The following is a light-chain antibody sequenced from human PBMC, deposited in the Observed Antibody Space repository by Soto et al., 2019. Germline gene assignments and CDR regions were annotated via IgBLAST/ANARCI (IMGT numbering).Light chain of an antibody. CDR3: QQSFT. CDR1: QRISSW. V-gene: IGKV1-5*03. Sequence: GDRVNITCRASQRISSWLAWYQQKPGKAPKLLIYKASTLESGVPSRFSGSGSGTEFTLTISSLQPDDFATYYCQQSFTFGPGTKVDIK. CDR2: KAS. J-gene: IGKJ3*01.